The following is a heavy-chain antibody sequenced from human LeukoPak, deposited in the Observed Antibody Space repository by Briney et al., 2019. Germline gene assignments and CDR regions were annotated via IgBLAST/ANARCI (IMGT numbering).Heavy chain of an antibody. D-gene: IGHD2-15*01. CDR2: IIPIFGTA. J-gene: IGHJ4*02. CDR1: GGTFSSYA. CDR3: ARDKGPPYCSGGSCYPGATYFDY. V-gene: IGHV1-69*05. Sequence: SVKVSCKASGGTFSSYAVSWVRQAPGQGLEWMGGIIPIFGTADYAQKFQGRVTITTDESTSTAYMELSSLRSEDTAVYYCARDKGPPYCSGGSCYPGATYFDYWGQGTLVTVSS.